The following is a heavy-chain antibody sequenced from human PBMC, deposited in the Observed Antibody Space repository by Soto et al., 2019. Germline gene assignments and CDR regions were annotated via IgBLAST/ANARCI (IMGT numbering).Heavy chain of an antibody. D-gene: IGHD2-2*01. CDR1: GYTFPSYG. V-gene: IGHV1-18*01. CDR3: ARDAAVLPAVPALNYYYGMDV. CDR2: ISVYNGNT. J-gene: IGHJ6*02. Sequence: GASVKVSCKASGYTFPSYGISWARQAPGQGLEWMAWISVYNGNTKYAQKAQGRVIMTTDTSTSTAYMELRSLRSDDTAMYYCARDAAVLPAVPALNYYYGMDVWGQGTTVTAP.